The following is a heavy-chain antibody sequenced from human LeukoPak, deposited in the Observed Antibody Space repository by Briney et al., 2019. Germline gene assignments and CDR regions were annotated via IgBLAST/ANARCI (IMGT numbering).Heavy chain of an antibody. V-gene: IGHV4-34*01. J-gene: IGHJ3*02. CDR1: GGSFSCYY. Sequence: SETLSLTCAVYGGSFSCYYWSWIRQPPGKGLEWIGEINHSGSTNYNPSLKSRVTISVDTSKNQFSLKLSSVTAADTAVYYCARAPSGATNDAFDIWGQGTMVTVSS. CDR2: INHSGST. D-gene: IGHD1-26*01. CDR3: ARAPSGATNDAFDI.